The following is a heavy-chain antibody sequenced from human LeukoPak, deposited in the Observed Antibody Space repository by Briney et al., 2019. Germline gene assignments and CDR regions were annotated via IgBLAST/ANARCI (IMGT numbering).Heavy chain of an antibody. CDR2: IYYSGST. Sequence: WIRQPPGKGLEWIGSIYYSGSTYYNPSLKSRVTISVDTSKNQFSLKLSSVTAADTAVYYCARWVTTRVYFDYWGQGTLVTVSS. J-gene: IGHJ4*02. V-gene: IGHV4-39*01. CDR3: ARWVTTRVYFDY. D-gene: IGHD4-17*01.